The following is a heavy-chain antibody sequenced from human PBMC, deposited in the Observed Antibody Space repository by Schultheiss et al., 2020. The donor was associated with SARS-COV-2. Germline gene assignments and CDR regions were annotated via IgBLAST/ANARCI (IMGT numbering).Heavy chain of an antibody. J-gene: IGHJ3*02. D-gene: IGHD3-10*01. CDR3: ARHEGYGWFGELTVIDI. CDR2: IYHSGST. CDR1: GGSISSGGYS. Sequence: SQTLSLTCAVSGGSISSGGYSWSWIRQPPGKGLEWIGYIYHSGSTYYNPSLKSRVTISVDRSKNQFSLKLSSVTAADTAVYYCARHEGYGWFGELTVIDIWGQGTMVTVSS. V-gene: IGHV4-30-2*01.